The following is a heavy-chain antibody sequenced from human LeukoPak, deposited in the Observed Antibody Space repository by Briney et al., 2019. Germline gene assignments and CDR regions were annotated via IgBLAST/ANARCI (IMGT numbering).Heavy chain of an antibody. J-gene: IGHJ6*03. CDR3: AKDRGEDDYGDLEGYYYYMDV. Sequence: GGSLRLSCAASGFTFSNGMHWVRQAPGKGLEWVAFISYDGSNKYYADSVKGRFTISRDNSKNTLYLQMNNLRADDTAVYYCAKDRGEDDYGDLEGYYYYMDVWGKGTTVTVSS. CDR2: ISYDGSNK. D-gene: IGHD4-17*01. V-gene: IGHV3-30*18. CDR1: GFTFSNG.